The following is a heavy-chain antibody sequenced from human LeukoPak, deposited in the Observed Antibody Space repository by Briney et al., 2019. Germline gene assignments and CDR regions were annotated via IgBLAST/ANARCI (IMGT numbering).Heavy chain of an antibody. Sequence: SETLSLTCTVSGGSISSYYWSWVRQPPGKGLEWIGYIYYSGSTNYNPSLKSRVTISVDTSKNQFSLKPSSVTAADTAVYYCAKWGVTTSVYYFDYWGQGTLVTVSS. D-gene: IGHD4-17*01. V-gene: IGHV4-59*08. CDR3: AKWGVTTSVYYFDY. J-gene: IGHJ4*02. CDR2: IYYSGST. CDR1: GGSISSYY.